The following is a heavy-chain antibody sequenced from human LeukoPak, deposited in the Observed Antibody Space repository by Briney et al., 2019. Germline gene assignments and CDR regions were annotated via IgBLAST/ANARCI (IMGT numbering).Heavy chain of an antibody. D-gene: IGHD4-23*01. V-gene: IGHV4-39*01. J-gene: IGHJ4*02. Sequence: SETLSLTCTVSGGSISSSSYYWGWIRQPPGKGLEWIGTIYYSGSTYYNPSLKSRVTISVDTSKNQFSLKLSSVTAADTAVYYCARSFYGGNSMLGTVHSYYFDYWGQGTLVTVSS. CDR3: ARSFYGGNSMLGTVHSYYFDY. CDR2: IYYSGST. CDR1: GGSISSSSYY.